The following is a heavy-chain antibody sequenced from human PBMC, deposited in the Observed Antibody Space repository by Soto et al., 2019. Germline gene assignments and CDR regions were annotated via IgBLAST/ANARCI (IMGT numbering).Heavy chain of an antibody. Sequence: PGESLKISCKVSGYKFTTYWIGWVRQMPGKGLEWMGVIYPGDSDTRYSPSFQGQVTISADKSISTAYLQWSSLKASDTAMYYCARVAAAGTRSMEYFQHWGQGTLVTVSS. J-gene: IGHJ1*01. D-gene: IGHD6-13*01. CDR1: GYKFTTYW. CDR3: ARVAAAGTRSMEYFQH. CDR2: IYPGDSDT. V-gene: IGHV5-51*01.